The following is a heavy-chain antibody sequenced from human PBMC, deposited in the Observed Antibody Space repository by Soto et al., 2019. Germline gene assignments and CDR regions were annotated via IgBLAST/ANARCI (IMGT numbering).Heavy chain of an antibody. V-gene: IGHV3-30*18. J-gene: IGHJ4*02. CDR2: ISYDGSNK. CDR3: AKSGKLFGYFDY. CDR1: GFTFSSYG. D-gene: IGHD3-10*01. Sequence: GGSLRLSCAASGFTFSSYGMHWVRQAPGKGLEWVAVISYDGSNKYYADSVKGRFTISRDNSKNTLYPQMNSLRAEDTAVYYCAKSGKLFGYFDYWGQGTLVTVSS.